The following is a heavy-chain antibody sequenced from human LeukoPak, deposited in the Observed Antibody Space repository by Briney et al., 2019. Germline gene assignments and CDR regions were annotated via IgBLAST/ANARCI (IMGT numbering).Heavy chain of an antibody. V-gene: IGHV4-34*01. CDR3: ARMRCGHTDNMCYNY. D-gene: IGHD2-2*02. Sequence: PSETLSVTCAVHGVSVGGYYWSWIRQSPGKGLEWIGEIRSGYTNYNPSLKTRVTISADTSENQLSLRLTSVTAADTAVYYCARMRCGHTDNMCYNYWGQGTLVTVSS. CDR1: GVSVGGYY. CDR2: IRSGYT. J-gene: IGHJ4*02.